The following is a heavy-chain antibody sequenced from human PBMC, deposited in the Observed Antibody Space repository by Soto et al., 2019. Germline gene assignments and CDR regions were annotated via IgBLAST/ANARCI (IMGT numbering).Heavy chain of an antibody. CDR3: ARETFTADHFDSAGYWPLHH. CDR1: GGTFSEYG. Sequence: QVQLVQSGAEVKKPGSSVRVSCQASGGTFSEYGVSWVRQAPGQGLEWMGGIVPKFTTAIYAQKFQGRVTITADRSTNTVYLRLGSLTSEDTAVYFCARETFTADHFDSAGYWPLHHWGQGSLVSVS. D-gene: IGHD3-22*01. V-gene: IGHV1-69*06. J-gene: IGHJ1*01. CDR2: IVPKFTTA.